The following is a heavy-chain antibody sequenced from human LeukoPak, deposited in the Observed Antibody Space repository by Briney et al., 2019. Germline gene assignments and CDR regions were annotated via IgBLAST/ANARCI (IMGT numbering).Heavy chain of an antibody. CDR1: GFTVSSNY. V-gene: IGHV3-53*01. Sequence: GGSLRLSCAASGFTVSSNYMSWVRQAPGKGLEWVSVIYSGGSTYYADSVKGRFTISRDNSKNTLYLQMNSLRAEDTAVYYCARDSAGYSGDGMDVWGQGTTVTVSS. J-gene: IGHJ6*02. CDR3: ARDSAGYSGDGMDV. CDR2: IYSGGST. D-gene: IGHD2-2*03.